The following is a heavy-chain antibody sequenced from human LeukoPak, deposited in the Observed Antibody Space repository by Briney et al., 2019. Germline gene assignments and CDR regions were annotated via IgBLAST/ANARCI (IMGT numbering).Heavy chain of an antibody. CDR2: INHSGST. CDR3: ARTSGY. V-gene: IGHV4-34*01. CDR1: GFTFSSYA. Sequence: PGGSLRLSCAASGFTFSSYAMSWVRQPPGKGLEWIGEINHSGSTNYNPSLKSRVTISVDTSKNQFSLKLSSVTAADTAVYYCARTSGYWGQGTLVTVSS. J-gene: IGHJ4*02. D-gene: IGHD3-10*01.